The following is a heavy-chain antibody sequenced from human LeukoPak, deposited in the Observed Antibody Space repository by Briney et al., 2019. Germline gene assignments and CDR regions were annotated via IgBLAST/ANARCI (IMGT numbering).Heavy chain of an antibody. CDR2: MNPNSGNT. J-gene: IGHJ6*03. V-gene: IGHV1-8*01. D-gene: IGHD1-26*01. CDR3: AREKDSGSYRTNYYYYMDV. Sequence: ASVKVSCKASGYTFTSYDINWVRQATGQGLEWMGWMNPNSGNTGYAQKFQGRVTMPRNTSISTAYMELSSLRSEDTAVYYCAREKDSGSYRTNYYYYMDVWGKGTTVTVSS. CDR1: GYTFTSYD.